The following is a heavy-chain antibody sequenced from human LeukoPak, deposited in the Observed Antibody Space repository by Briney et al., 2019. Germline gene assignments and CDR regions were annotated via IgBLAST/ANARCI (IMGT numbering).Heavy chain of an antibody. Sequence: ASVKVSCKASGYTFTSYGISWVRQAPGQGLEWMGWISAYNGNTNYAQKLQGRVTMTTDTSTSTAYMELRSLRSDDTAVYYCARDSPYSSSWGYFDYWGQGTLVTVSS. V-gene: IGHV1-18*01. CDR3: ARDSPYSSSWGYFDY. CDR2: ISAYNGNT. D-gene: IGHD6-13*01. CDR1: GYTFTSYG. J-gene: IGHJ4*02.